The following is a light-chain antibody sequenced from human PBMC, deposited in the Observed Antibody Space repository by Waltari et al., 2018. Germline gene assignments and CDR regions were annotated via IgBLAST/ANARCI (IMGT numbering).Light chain of an antibody. CDR2: GAS. Sequence: VILTQSPDTLSLSPGERATLSCRASQSVANYLAWYQQKPGQAPRLLIYGASSRATGIPDRFSGTGSGTEFTLTISSLEPEDFAVYFCQRYSNSPLTFGGGTKVEIK. CDR3: QRYSNSPLT. V-gene: IGKV3-11*01. J-gene: IGKJ4*01. CDR1: QSVANY.